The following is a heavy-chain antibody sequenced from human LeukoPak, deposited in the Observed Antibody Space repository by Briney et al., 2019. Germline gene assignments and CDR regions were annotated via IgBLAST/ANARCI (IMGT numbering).Heavy chain of an antibody. CDR3: AKERWEQQGEYYYYYGMDV. D-gene: IGHD1-26*01. V-gene: IGHV3-23*01. J-gene: IGHJ6*02. Sequence: PGGSLRLSCAASGSTFSFNAMSWVRQAPGKGLEWVSAISGTGGVTYYADSVKGRFTISRDNSKNTLYLQMNSLRAEDTAVYYCAKERWEQQGEYYYYYGMDVWGQGTTVTVSS. CDR1: GSTFSFNA. CDR2: ISGTGGVT.